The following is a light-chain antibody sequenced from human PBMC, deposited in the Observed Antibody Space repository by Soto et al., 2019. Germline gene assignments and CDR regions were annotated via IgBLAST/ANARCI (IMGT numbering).Light chain of an antibody. CDR3: QKYNYGPPA. CDR1: QSVSGN. Sequence: EIVMTQSPATLSVSPGERAALSCRASQSVSGNLAWYQQTPGQAPRLLIYGASTRATGIPARFSGSGFGTEFTLTISSLKSEDFVVYYCQKYNYGPPAFGQGPRLEIK. V-gene: IGKV3-15*01. CDR2: GAS. J-gene: IGKJ5*01.